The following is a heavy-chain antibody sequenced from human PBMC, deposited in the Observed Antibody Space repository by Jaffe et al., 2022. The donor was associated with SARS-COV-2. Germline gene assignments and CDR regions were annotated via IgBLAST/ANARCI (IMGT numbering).Heavy chain of an antibody. J-gene: IGHJ6*02. CDR2: IYYSGST. CDR1: GGSISSGHYY. Sequence: QVQLQESGPGLVKPSQTLSLTCTVSGGSISSGHYYWSWIRQHPGKGLEWIGYIYYSGSTYYNPSLKSRVTISVDTSKNQFSLKLSSVTAADTAVYYCARDNRNYGFGGMDVWGQGTTVTVSS. D-gene: IGHD3-16*01. V-gene: IGHV4-31*03. CDR3: ARDNRNYGFGGMDV.